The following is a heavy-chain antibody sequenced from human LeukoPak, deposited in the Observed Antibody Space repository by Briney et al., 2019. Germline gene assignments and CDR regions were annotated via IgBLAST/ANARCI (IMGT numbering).Heavy chain of an antibody. V-gene: IGHV4-59*01. CDR3: ARQTYDIVAAYANWFDP. Sequence: SETLSLTCTVSGGSISNYYWNWIRQPPGKGLEWIGYIYYSGTTTYNPSLKSRVTISLDTSKRQFSLKLRSMTAADTAVYYCARQTYDIVAAYANWFDPWGQGTLVTVSS. J-gene: IGHJ5*02. D-gene: IGHD5-12*01. CDR1: GGSISNYY. CDR2: IYYSGTT.